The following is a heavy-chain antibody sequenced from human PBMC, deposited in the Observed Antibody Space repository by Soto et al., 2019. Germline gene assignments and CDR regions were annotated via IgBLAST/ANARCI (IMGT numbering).Heavy chain of an antibody. D-gene: IGHD2-15*01. V-gene: IGHV1-8*01. CDR2: MNPNSGNT. Sequence: ASVKVSCKASGYTFTSYDINWVRQATGQGLEWMGWMNPNSGNTGYAQKFQGRVTMTRNTSISTAYMELSSLRSEDTAVYYCARGVRLVCSGGSCYPNYYYYYMDVWGKGTTVTVSS. CDR1: GYTFTSYD. CDR3: ARGVRLVCSGGSCYPNYYYYYMDV. J-gene: IGHJ6*03.